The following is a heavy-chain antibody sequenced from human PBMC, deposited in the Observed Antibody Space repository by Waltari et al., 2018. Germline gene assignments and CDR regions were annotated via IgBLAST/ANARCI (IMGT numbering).Heavy chain of an antibody. Sequence: QVQLVQSGAEVKEPGASVKVSCKTFGYPFNDYGLHWVRQAPGQGLEWMGWIKTSTGNTKYSQKCQGRVTLNRDSSATTAYMELRSLRSDDTAVYYCARVAAGFDYWGQGTLVTVSS. CDR1: GYPFNDYG. V-gene: IGHV1-3*04. J-gene: IGHJ4*02. D-gene: IGHD6-13*01. CDR2: IKTSTGNT. CDR3: ARVAAGFDY.